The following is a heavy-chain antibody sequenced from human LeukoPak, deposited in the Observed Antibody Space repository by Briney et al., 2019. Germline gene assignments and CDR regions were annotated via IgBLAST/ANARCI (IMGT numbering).Heavy chain of an antibody. D-gene: IGHD1-14*01. CDR1: GASVSGGSYY. Sequence: SETLSLTCNVSGASVSGGSYYWSWIRQPPGKELEWIGYIYYSGSTSYNPSLKSRVTISVDTSKNQFSLKLSSVTAADTAVYYCARVHTGFDYWGQGTLVTVSS. CDR2: IYYSGST. CDR3: ARVHTGFDY. V-gene: IGHV4-61*01. J-gene: IGHJ4*02.